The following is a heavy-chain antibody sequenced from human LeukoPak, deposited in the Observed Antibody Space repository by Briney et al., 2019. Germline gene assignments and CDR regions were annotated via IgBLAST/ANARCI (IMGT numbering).Heavy chain of an antibody. V-gene: IGHV3-48*03. CDR3: TRQAGGN. CDR1: GFTFSSYE. J-gene: IGHJ4*02. Sequence: GGSLRLSCAASGFTFSSYEMNWVRQAPGKGLEWVSHISSSGSIIDYADSVKGRFTISRDNAKNSLYLQMNSLRAEDTAVYYCTRQAGGNWGQGTLVTVSS. CDR2: ISSSGSII. D-gene: IGHD1-26*01.